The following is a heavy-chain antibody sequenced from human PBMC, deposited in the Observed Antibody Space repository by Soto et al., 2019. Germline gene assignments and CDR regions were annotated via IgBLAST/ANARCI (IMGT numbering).Heavy chain of an antibody. CDR3: LRGNSGYGNFDY. J-gene: IGHJ4*02. D-gene: IGHD5-12*01. V-gene: IGHV6-1*01. CDR1: GDSVSSNSSA. Sequence: PSQTRSLTFAISGDSVSSNSSAWNCISQCPSRGLEWLGRTYYRSKWYNDYAVSVKSRITINPDTSKNQFSLQLNSVTPEDTAVYYCLRGNSGYGNFDYWGQGTRVTVSS. CDR2: TYYRSKWYN.